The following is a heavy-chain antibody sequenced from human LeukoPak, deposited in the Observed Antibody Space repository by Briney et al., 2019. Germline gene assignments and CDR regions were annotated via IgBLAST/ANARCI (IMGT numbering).Heavy chain of an antibody. V-gene: IGHV4-39*01. CDR2: IYYSGST. D-gene: IGHD2-15*01. J-gene: IGHJ5*02. Sequence: SETLSLTCPVAAGSISSRRYYCGWIRQPPGKGLEWLGIIYYSGSTYYNPSLKSRVTISVDTSKNQFSLKLSSVTAADTAVYYCARHNSEDIVVVVAENNWFDPWGQGTLVTVSS. CDR1: AGSISSRRYY. CDR3: ARHNSEDIVVVVAENNWFDP.